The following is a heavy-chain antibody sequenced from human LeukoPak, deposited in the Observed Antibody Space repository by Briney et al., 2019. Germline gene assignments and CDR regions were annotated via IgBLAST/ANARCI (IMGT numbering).Heavy chain of an antibody. CDR1: GFTFSSSA. D-gene: IGHD4-17*01. V-gene: IGHV3-23*01. J-gene: IGHJ4*02. CDR3: ARDPYGDPETTDY. Sequence: GGSLRLSCAASGFTFSSSAMSWVRQAPGKGLEWVSGLSGSGASTYYADSVKGRFTISRDNSKNTLYLQMNSLRAEDTAVYYCARDPYGDPETTDYWGQGTLVTVSS. CDR2: LSGSGAST.